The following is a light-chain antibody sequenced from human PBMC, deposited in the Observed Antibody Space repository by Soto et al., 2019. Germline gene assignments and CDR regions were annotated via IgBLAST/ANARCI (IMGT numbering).Light chain of an antibody. V-gene: IGKV4-1*01. CDR3: QQYYSIPYT. CDR1: QSVLYSSSNKNY. CDR2: WAS. Sequence: DIVMTQSPDSLAVSLGERATINCKSSQSVLYSSSNKNYLAWYQQKPGQPPKLLIYWASTRESGVPDRFSGSGSGTDFTLTISSLQAEDVAAYYCQQYYSIPYTFGQGTKLEIK. J-gene: IGKJ2*01.